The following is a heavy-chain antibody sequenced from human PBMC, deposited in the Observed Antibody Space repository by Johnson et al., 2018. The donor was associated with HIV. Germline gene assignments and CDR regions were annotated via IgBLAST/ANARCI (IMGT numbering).Heavy chain of an antibody. V-gene: IGHV3-20*04. J-gene: IGHJ3*02. D-gene: IGHD1-1*01. Sequence: VYLVESGGGVVQPGRSLRLSCAASGFTLSSYGMSWVRQAPGKGLEWVSGINWNGGSTGYADYVKGRFTISRDNAKNSLYLQMNSLRAEDTALYYCARREGTTGTFSAFDIWGQGTMVTVSS. CDR1: GFTLSSYG. CDR2: INWNGGST. CDR3: ARREGTTGTFSAFDI.